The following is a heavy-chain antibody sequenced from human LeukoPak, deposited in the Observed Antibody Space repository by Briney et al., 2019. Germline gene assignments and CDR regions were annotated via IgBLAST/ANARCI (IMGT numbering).Heavy chain of an antibody. V-gene: IGHV3-23*01. D-gene: IGHD2-2*01. CDR2: ISGSGGST. CDR1: GFTFSSYA. Sequence: GGSLRLSCAASGFTFSSYAMSWVRQAPGKGLEWVSAISGSGGSTYYADSVKGRFTISRDNSKNTLYLQMNSLRAEDTAVYYCAKGRLYCSSTSCSLEYFDYWGQGTLVTVSS. CDR3: AKGRLYCSSTSCSLEYFDY. J-gene: IGHJ4*02.